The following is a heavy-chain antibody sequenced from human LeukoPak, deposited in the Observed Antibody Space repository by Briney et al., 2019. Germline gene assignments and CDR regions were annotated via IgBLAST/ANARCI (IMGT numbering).Heavy chain of an antibody. J-gene: IGHJ1*01. CDR3: ASSSWYAYFQH. D-gene: IGHD6-13*01. V-gene: IGHV4-59*01. CDR2: IYYSGST. CDR1: GGSISSYY. Sequence: PSETLSLTCTVSGGSISSYYWSWIRQPPGKGLEWIGYIYYSGSTNYNPSLKSRVTISVDTSKNQFSLKLSSVTAADTAVYYCASSSWYAYFQHLGQGTLVTVSS.